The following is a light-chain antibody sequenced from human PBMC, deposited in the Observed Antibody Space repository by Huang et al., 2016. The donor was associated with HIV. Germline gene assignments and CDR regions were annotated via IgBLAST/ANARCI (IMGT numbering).Light chain of an antibody. Sequence: DIQMTQSPSSLSASVGDRVTITCRASQSISSDLNWYQQKPGKAPKLLIYAASSLQSVVPSRFSGSGSVTDFTLTISSLQPEDFETYYCQQSYSTLRYTFGQGTKLEIK. CDR2: AAS. V-gene: IGKV1-39*01. J-gene: IGKJ2*01. CDR1: QSISSD. CDR3: QQSYSTLRYT.